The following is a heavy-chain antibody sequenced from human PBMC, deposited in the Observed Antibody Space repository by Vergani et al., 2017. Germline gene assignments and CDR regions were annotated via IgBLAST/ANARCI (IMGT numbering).Heavy chain of an antibody. V-gene: IGHV4-31*03. CDR1: GGSISSGGYY. CDR2: IYYSGST. D-gene: IGHD3-10*01. J-gene: IGHJ6*03. Sequence: QVQLQESGPGLVKPSQTLSLTCTVSGGSISSGGYYWSWIRQHPGKGLEWLGYIYYSGSTYYNPSLKSRVTISVETSKNQFSHKLRSVTAADTAVYYCARAIQNRRITMVRGARNYMDVWGKGTTVTVSS. CDR3: ARAIQNRRITMVRGARNYMDV.